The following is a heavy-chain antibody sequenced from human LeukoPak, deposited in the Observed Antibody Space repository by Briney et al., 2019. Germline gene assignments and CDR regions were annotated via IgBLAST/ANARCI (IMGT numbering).Heavy chain of an antibody. J-gene: IGHJ4*02. D-gene: IGHD6-19*01. V-gene: IGHV3-48*03. CDR1: GFTFSSFE. Sequence: GGSLRLSCAVSGFTFSSFEMNWVRPAPGKGRTWVSYITVSGSTKYYADSVKGRFSISRDNAKNSLYLQTNSPRAEDTAVYYCARGDGSSGWYLDYWGQGTLVTVSS. CDR3: ARGDGSSGWYLDY. CDR2: ITVSGSTK.